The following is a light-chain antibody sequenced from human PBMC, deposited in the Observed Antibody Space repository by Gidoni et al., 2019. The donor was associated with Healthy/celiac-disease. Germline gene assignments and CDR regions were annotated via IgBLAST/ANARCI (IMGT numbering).Light chain of an antibody. CDR3: SSYTSSSTL. J-gene: IGLJ2*01. CDR1: SSDVGGYNY. V-gene: IGLV2-14*01. Sequence: QSALTQPASVSGSPGQSITLSCTGTSSDVGGYNYVSCYQQHPGKAPQLMLYDESNRPSGVSNRFSGSKSGNTASLTISGLQAEDEADYYCSSYTSSSTLFGGGTKLTVL. CDR2: DES.